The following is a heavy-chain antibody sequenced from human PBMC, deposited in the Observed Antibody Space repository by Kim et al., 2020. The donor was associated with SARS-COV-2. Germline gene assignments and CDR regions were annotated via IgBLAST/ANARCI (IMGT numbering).Heavy chain of an antibody. CDR2: T. D-gene: IGHD3-16*01. J-gene: IGHJ4*02. Sequence: TYHADYGKCRFTISRDNTKNTLYLQMTSLRAEDTTVYYCAKARWGGVLDYWGQGTLVTVSS. CDR3: AKARWGGVLDY. V-gene: IGHV3-23*01.